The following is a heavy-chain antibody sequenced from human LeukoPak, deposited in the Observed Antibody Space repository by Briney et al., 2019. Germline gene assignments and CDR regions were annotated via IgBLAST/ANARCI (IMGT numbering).Heavy chain of an antibody. CDR2: FSCSGST. J-gene: IGHJ4*02. CDR3: ARDWNRYAY. CDR1: GGSISSSNW. Sequence: PSGTLSLTCAVSGGSISSSNWWSWVRQPPGKGLEWIGSFSCSGSTYYNPSLKSRVTISVDTSKSQFSLYMDSVTAADTAVYYCARDWNRYAYWGQGTLVTVSS. D-gene: IGHD1-1*01. V-gene: IGHV4-4*02.